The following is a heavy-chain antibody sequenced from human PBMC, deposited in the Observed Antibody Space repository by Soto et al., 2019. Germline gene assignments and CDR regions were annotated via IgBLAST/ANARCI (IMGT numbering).Heavy chain of an antibody. CDR3: VRDKSPYSSGWHNRHFDV. Sequence: GGSLRLSCAASGFTFSSYAMHWVRQAPGRGLEWVAVISYDGSNKYYADSVKGRFTISRDNSKTLYLQMNSLRAEDTAVYYCVRDKSPYSSGWHNRHFDVWGQGTTVTVSS. V-gene: IGHV3-30-3*01. CDR1: GFTFSSYA. CDR2: ISYDGSNK. J-gene: IGHJ6*02. D-gene: IGHD6-19*01.